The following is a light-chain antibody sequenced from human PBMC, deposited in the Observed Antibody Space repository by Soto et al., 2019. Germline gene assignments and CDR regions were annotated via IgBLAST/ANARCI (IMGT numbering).Light chain of an antibody. CDR1: QILVHSDGIAY. CDR2: KVS. V-gene: IGKV2-30*02. CDR3: MQGTHWPIT. Sequence: VVMTQSQLSLPVTLGQPASISCRSNQILVHSDGIAYFSWFQQRPGRSPRRLIYKVSNRDSGVPARFSGSGSGTDFALKISRVEAEDVGVYYCMQGTHWPITFGQGTRLEIK. J-gene: IGKJ5*01.